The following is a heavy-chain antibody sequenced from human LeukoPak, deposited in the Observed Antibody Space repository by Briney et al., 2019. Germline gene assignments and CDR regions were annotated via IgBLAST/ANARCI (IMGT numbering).Heavy chain of an antibody. Sequence: PSETLSLTCTVSGGSISSYYWSWVRQPPGKGLEWIGYIYYSGSTNYNPSLKSRVTISVDTSKNQFSLKLSSVTAADTAVYYCARGNYYDSSGYYWFGPWGQGTLVTVSS. V-gene: IGHV4-59*01. CDR3: ARGNYYDSSGYYWFGP. D-gene: IGHD3-22*01. CDR1: GGSISSYY. CDR2: IYYSGST. J-gene: IGHJ5*02.